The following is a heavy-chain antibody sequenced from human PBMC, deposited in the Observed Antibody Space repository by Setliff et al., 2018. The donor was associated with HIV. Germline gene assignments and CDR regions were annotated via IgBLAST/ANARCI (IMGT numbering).Heavy chain of an antibody. CDR3: GRTGVVGGGDV. D-gene: IGHD3-10*01. CDR2: ISAHNGDA. Sequence: ASVKVSCKASGYTFISHGISWVRQAPGQGLEWMGWISAHNGDARYAHRLQDRLTMTVDTSTTTAYLALRSLRSDDTAVYYCGRTGVVGGGDVWGKGTTVTVSS. V-gene: IGHV1-18*01. CDR1: GYTFISHG. J-gene: IGHJ6*04.